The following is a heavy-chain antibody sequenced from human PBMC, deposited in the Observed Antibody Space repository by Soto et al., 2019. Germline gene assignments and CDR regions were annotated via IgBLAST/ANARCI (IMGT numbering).Heavy chain of an antibody. CDR3: ARGRITLFDRDDMDV. CDR2: ISPYNGNT. J-gene: IGHJ6*02. V-gene: IGHV1-18*01. Sequence: QVLLVQSGAEVKKPGASVKVSCKASGYTFTSYGITWVRQAPGQGLEWMGWISPYNGNTKYAQKVQGRVTMTTDTSKSTTYMEVRSLRSDDTAVYYCARGRITLFDRDDMDVWGQGTTVTVSS. CDR1: GYTFTSYG. D-gene: IGHD3-3*01.